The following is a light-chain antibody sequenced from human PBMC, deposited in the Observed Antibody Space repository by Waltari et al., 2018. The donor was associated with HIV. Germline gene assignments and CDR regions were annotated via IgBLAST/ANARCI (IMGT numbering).Light chain of an antibody. J-gene: IGLJ2*01. CDR1: SSNVGRNA. CDR2: RDN. V-gene: IGLV1-47*01. Sequence: QSALTQPPSASVTPGQRVTISCSGSSSNVGRNAVYWYQKFPGSAPQLVIYRDNQRPPGVSDRFSGSKSGAAASLAISGLRSEDEADFYCSTWDDSLKDVLFGGGTKLTVL. CDR3: STWDDSLKDVL.